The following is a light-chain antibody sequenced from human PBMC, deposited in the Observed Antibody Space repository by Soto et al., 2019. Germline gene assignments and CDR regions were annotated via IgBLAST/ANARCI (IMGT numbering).Light chain of an antibody. CDR2: SNN. Sequence: QAVVTQPPSASGTPGQRVPISCSGSSSNIGSNTVNWYQQLPGTAPKLLIYSNNQRPSGVPDRFSGSKSGTSASLAISGLQSEDEADYSCAAWDDSLNGYVFGTVTKLTVL. CDR3: AAWDDSLNGYV. CDR1: SSNIGSNT. V-gene: IGLV1-44*01. J-gene: IGLJ1*01.